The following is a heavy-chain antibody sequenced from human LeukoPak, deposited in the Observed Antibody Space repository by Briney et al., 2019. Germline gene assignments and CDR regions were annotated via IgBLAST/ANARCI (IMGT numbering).Heavy chain of an antibody. J-gene: IGHJ4*02. CDR3: AKGTQQWLYFDY. CDR2: ISYDGSNK. Sequence: PGGSLRLSCAASGFTFSSYGMHWVRQAPGKGLEWVAVISYDGSNKYYADSVKGRFTISRDNSKNTLYLQMNSLRAEDTAVYYCAKGTQQWLYFDYWGQGTLVTVSS. D-gene: IGHD6-19*01. CDR1: GFTFSSYG. V-gene: IGHV3-30*18.